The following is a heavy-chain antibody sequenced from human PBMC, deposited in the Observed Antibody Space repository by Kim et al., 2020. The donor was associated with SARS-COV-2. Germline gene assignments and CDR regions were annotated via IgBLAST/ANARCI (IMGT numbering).Heavy chain of an antibody. Sequence: GGSLRLSCAVSGFSVSGDYMNWVRQAPGKGLECVSVIHTGGATFYADSVKGRFTISRDSSKNTLYLQMNSLRVEDTAVYYFARHDWFDPWGQGILVTVSS. J-gene: IGHJ5*02. V-gene: IGHV3-66*04. CDR2: IHTGGAT. CDR3: ARHDWFDP. CDR1: GFSVSGDY.